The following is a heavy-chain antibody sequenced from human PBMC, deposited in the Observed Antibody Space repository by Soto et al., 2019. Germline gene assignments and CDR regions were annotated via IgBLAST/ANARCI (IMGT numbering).Heavy chain of an antibody. CDR1: GGTFSSYA. CDR3: ARVGVDTAKVGDYWYFDL. J-gene: IGHJ2*01. Sequence: QVQLVQSGAEVKKPGSSVKVSCKASGGTFSSYAISWVRQAPGQGLEWMGGIIPIFGTANYAQKFQGRVTSNADESTSTAYMELSSLRSEDTAVYYCARVGVDTAKVGDYWYFDLWGRGTLVTVSS. V-gene: IGHV1-69*12. CDR2: IIPIFGTA. D-gene: IGHD5-18*01.